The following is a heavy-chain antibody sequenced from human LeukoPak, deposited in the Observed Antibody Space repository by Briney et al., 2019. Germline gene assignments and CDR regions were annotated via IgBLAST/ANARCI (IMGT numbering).Heavy chain of an antibody. CDR3: AGPIWGSYVFDY. CDR1: ALTFSSYR. D-gene: IGHD3-16*01. Sequence: GRSLRPSCDPSALTFSSYRMNWVRQPPGEGLEWVSSITSNGGIIYYGDSVEGRFTISRDNAKNSLYLQMDSLRAEDAAVYYCAGPIWGSYVFDYWGQGTLVTVSS. J-gene: IGHJ4*02. V-gene: IGHV3-21*01. CDR2: ITSNGGII.